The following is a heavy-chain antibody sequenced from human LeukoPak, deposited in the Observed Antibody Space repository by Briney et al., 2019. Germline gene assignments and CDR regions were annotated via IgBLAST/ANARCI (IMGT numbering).Heavy chain of an antibody. J-gene: IGHJ4*02. V-gene: IGHV4-38-2*02. CDR2: IYHSGST. CDR3: ARVVGQQLVQN. CDR1: GYSISSGYY. D-gene: IGHD6-13*01. Sequence: SETLSLTCTVSGYSISSGYYWGCIRQPPGKGLEWIGSIYHSGSTYYNPSLKSRVTISVDTSKNQFSLKLSSVTAADTAVYYCARVVGQQLVQNWGQGTLVTVSS.